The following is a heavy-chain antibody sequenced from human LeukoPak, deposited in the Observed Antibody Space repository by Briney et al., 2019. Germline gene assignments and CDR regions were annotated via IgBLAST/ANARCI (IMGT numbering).Heavy chain of an antibody. J-gene: IGHJ4*02. CDR3: ARVSRGGYYRSYFDY. CDR2: INHSGST. V-gene: IGHV4-34*01. Sequence: SETLSLTCAVYGGSFSGYYWSWIRQPPGKGLEWIGEINHSGSTNYNPSLKSRVTISVDTSKNQFSLKLSSVTAADTAVYYCARVSRGGYYRSYFDYWGQGTLVTVSS. CDR1: GGSFSGYY. D-gene: IGHD3-22*01.